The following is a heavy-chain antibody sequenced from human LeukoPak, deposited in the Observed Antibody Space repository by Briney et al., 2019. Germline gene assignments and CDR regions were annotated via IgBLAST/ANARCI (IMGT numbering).Heavy chain of an antibody. CDR3: ARDRSPGNFDY. J-gene: IGHJ4*02. CDR2: ISSSSTYI. Sequence: PGGSLRLSCAASGFTFSSYWMNWVRQAPGKGLEWVSSISSSSTYINYADSVKGRFTISRDNAKNSLYLQMNSLRAEDTAVYYCARDRSPGNFDYWGQGTLVTVSS. V-gene: IGHV3-21*01. CDR1: GFTFSSYW. D-gene: IGHD3-10*01.